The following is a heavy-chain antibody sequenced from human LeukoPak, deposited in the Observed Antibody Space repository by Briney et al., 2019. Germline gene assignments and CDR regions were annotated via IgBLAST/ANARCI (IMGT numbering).Heavy chain of an antibody. V-gene: IGHV1-8*02. CDR1: GYTFTSYG. D-gene: IGHD1-7*01. Sequence: ASVKVSCKASGYTFTSYGISWVRQATGQGLEWMGWMNPNSGNTGYAQKFQGRVTMTRNTSISTAYMELSSLRSEDTAVYYCARELELRVGYDYYYYGMDVWGQGTTVTVSS. CDR2: MNPNSGNT. J-gene: IGHJ6*02. CDR3: ARELELRVGYDYYYYGMDV.